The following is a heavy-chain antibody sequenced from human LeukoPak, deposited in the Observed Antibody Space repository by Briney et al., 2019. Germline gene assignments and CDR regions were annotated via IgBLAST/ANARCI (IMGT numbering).Heavy chain of an antibody. CDR1: GFNFKNNY. Sequence: GGSLRLSCAASGFNFKNNYMSWVRQAPGKGLEWVSIIYRGDGTYYADSVKGRFTISRDSSKNTLYLQMHSLRAEDTAVYYCAKDHRASWGIVVVITPFDYWGQGTLVTVSS. CDR3: AKDHRASWGIVVVITPFDY. V-gene: IGHV3-53*01. D-gene: IGHD3-22*01. CDR2: IYRGDGT. J-gene: IGHJ4*02.